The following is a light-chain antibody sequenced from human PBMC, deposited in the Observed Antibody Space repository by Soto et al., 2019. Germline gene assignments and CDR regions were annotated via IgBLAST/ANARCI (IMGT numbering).Light chain of an antibody. CDR1: QSVSSNY. CDR2: STS. V-gene: IGKV3D-20*02. Sequence: ESVLTQSPGTLSVSPGERATLSCRASQSVSSNYLTWYQQKPGQAPRLLIYSTSTRATGIPDRFSGSGSGTDFTLTISRLEPEDFAVYYCQQRNVWPPITFGQGTRLEIK. J-gene: IGKJ5*01. CDR3: QQRNVWPPIT.